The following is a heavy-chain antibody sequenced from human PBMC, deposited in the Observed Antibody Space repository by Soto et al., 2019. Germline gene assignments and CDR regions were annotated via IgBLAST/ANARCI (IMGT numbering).Heavy chain of an antibody. J-gene: IGHJ4*02. D-gene: IGHD3-9*01. CDR1: GFTFATFV. CDR3: AKGNILTGYAPPYYFDS. Sequence: EVQLLESGGGLVQPGGSLRLSCAASGFTFATFVMSWVRQAPGRGLEWVSSIGGSGAATYYADSVKGRFTIARDNSEITQFLQMNSLSADDTAVYYCAKGNILTGYAPPYYFDSWGQGTLLTVSS. V-gene: IGHV3-23*01. CDR2: IGGSGAAT.